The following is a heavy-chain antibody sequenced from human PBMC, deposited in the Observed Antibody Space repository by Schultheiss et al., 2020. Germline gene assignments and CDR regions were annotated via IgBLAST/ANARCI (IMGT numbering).Heavy chain of an antibody. V-gene: IGHV3-48*01. Sequence: GESLKISCVASGFAFGSHSMNWVRQAPGKGLEWISYISSGGSAVYYADSVQGRFTLSRDNAKNSLLLDMDSLRAEDTAVYYCARGVAGNKYWGQGTLVTVSS. D-gene: IGHD6-19*01. CDR3: ARGVAGNKY. CDR1: GFAFGSHS. J-gene: IGHJ4*02. CDR2: ISSGGSAV.